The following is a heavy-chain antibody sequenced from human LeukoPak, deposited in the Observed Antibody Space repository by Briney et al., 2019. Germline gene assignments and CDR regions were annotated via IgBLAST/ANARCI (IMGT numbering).Heavy chain of an antibody. Sequence: SETLSLTCTVSGGSISSGGYYWSWIRQHPGKGLEWIGYIYYSGSTYYNPSLKSRVTISVDTSKNQFSLKLSSVTAADTAVYYCASGSGSYYNYYFDYWGQGTLVTVSS. V-gene: IGHV4-31*03. CDR3: ASGSGSYYNYYFDY. J-gene: IGHJ4*02. CDR1: GGSISSGGYY. D-gene: IGHD3-10*01. CDR2: IYYSGST.